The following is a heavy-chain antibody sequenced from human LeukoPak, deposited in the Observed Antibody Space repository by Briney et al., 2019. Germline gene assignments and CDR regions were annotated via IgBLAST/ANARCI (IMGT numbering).Heavy chain of an antibody. CDR2: IYHSGST. J-gene: IGHJ6*03. CDR1: GGSISSSNW. D-gene: IGHD4-17*01. CDR3: ARVVSLGYYGDYGEYYYMDV. V-gene: IGHV4-4*02. Sequence: PSETLSLTCAVSGGSISSSNWWSWVRQPPGKGLEWIGEIYHSGSTNYNPSLKSRVTISVGKSKNQFSLKLSSVTAADTAVYYCARVVSLGYYGDYGEYYYMDVWGKGTTVTVSS.